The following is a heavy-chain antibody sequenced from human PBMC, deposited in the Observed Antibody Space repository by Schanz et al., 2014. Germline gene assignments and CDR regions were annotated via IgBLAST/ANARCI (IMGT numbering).Heavy chain of an antibody. CDR2: MIGSGSSV. CDR1: GFTFSIYG. D-gene: IGHD1-1*01. J-gene: IGHJ4*02. V-gene: IGHV3-21*02. Sequence: VQLVDSGGGLVKPGGSLRLSCAASGFTFSIYGMSWVRQAPGKGLEWVSRMIGSGSSVFYADSVKGRFTISRDNAKNSLYLQMNGLRAEDTAVFYCARDGAELYYFDDWGQGTLVTVSS. CDR3: ARDGAELYYFDD.